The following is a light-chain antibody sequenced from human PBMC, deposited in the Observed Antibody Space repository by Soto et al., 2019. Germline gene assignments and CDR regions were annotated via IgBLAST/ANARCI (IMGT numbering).Light chain of an antibody. Sequence: DIQMTQSPASLSASVGDRVIMTCRASQAIARYLNWYQHKPGKAPKLLIYDVSRLERGVPSRFSGSGSGTDFTFTISSLQPEDFATYYCQQTVDLPRYTFGQGTKLEMK. CDR1: QAIARY. CDR3: QQTVDLPRYT. J-gene: IGKJ2*01. CDR2: DVS. V-gene: IGKV1-33*01.